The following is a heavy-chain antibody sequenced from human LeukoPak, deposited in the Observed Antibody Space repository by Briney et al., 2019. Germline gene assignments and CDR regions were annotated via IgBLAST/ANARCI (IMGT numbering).Heavy chain of an antibody. Sequence: PSETLSLTCAVYGGSFSGYYWSWIRQPPGKGLEWIGEINHSGSTNYNPSLKSRVTISVDTSKNQFSLKLSSVTAADTAVYYCARVSSSSWKIDYWGQGTLVTVSS. J-gene: IGHJ4*02. CDR2: INHSGST. V-gene: IGHV4-34*01. CDR1: GGSFSGYY. D-gene: IGHD6-13*01. CDR3: ARVSSSSWKIDY.